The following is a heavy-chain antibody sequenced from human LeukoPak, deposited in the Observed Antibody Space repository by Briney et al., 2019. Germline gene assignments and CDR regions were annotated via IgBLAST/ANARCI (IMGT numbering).Heavy chain of an antibody. J-gene: IGHJ6*03. Sequence: GASVKVPCKASGGTFSSYAISWVRQTPGQGLEWMGGIIPIFGTANYAQKFQGRVTITTDESTSTVYMELSSLRSEDTAVYYCATCSGGSCYSENYYYYMDVWGKGTTVTVSS. CDR2: IIPIFGTA. V-gene: IGHV1-69*05. CDR1: GGTFSSYA. D-gene: IGHD2-15*01. CDR3: ATCSGGSCYSENYYYYMDV.